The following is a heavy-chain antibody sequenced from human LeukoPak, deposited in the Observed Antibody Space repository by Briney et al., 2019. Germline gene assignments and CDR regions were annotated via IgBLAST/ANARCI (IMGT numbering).Heavy chain of an antibody. D-gene: IGHD3-22*01. CDR1: GNCW. V-gene: IGHV3-74*01. CDR3: ARVGHYYESSGYLRYYFGLDV. J-gene: IGHJ6*02. CDR2: INSDGSWT. Sequence: GGSLRLSCAASGNCWMHWVRQVPGKGLVWVSHINSDGSWTSYADSVKGRFTISKDNAKNTVYLQMNSLRVEDTAVYYCARVGHYYESSGYLRYYFGLDVWGPGTTVTVSS.